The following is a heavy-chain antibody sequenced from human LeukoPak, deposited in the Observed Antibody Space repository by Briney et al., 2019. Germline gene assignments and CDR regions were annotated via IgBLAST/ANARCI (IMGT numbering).Heavy chain of an antibody. CDR2: ISAYNGNT. D-gene: IGHD2-15*01. CDR3: ARFDCSGGSCYSAQTMDYYYGMDV. Sequence: ASVKVSCKASGYTFTSYGISWVRQAPGQGLEWMGWISAYNGNTNYAQKLQGRVTMTTDTSTSTAYMELRSLRSDDTAVYYCARFDCSGGSCYSAQTMDYYYGMDVWGQGTTVTVSS. J-gene: IGHJ6*02. V-gene: IGHV1-18*01. CDR1: GYTFTSYG.